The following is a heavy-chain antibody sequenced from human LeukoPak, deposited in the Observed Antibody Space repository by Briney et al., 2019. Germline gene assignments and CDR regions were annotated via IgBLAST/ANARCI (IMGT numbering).Heavy chain of an antibody. J-gene: IGHJ3*02. D-gene: IGHD6-19*01. V-gene: IGHV3-74*01. CDR1: GFPFSRYW. Sequence: GGSLRLSCAASGFPFSRYWMHWVRQAPGKGLVWVSRINSDGSSTNYADSVKGRFTISRGNAKNTLYLQMNSLRAEDTAVYYCAREVGSRGWYEAFAISGQRTMVTVSS. CDR2: INSDGSST. CDR3: AREVGSRGWYEAFAI.